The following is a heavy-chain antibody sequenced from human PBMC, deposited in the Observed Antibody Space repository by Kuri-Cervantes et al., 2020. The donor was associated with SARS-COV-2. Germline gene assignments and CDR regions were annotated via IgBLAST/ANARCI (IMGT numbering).Heavy chain of an antibody. CDR3: ARDSPEDIVVVPAAMEPYYFDY. CDR2: IKQDGSER. J-gene: IGHJ4*02. CDR1: GFTFSSYW. V-gene: IGHV3-7*01. Sequence: GESLKISCAASGFTFSSYWMSWVRQAPGKGLEWVANIKQDGSERFYVDSVKGRFTISRDNAKNSLYLQMDSLRVEDTAVYYCARDSPEDIVVVPAAMEPYYFDYWGQGTLVTVSS. D-gene: IGHD2-2*01.